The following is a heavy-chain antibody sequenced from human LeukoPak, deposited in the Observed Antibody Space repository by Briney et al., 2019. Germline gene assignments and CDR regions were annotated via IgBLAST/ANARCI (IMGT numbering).Heavy chain of an antibody. CDR2: INPNSGGT. D-gene: IGHD1-26*01. J-gene: IGHJ4*02. CDR1: GYTFTGYY. V-gene: IGHV1-2*02. CDR3: ARDVSGSYYRYFDY. Sequence: ASVKVSCKASGYTFTGYYMHWVRQAPGQGLEWMGWINPNSGGTNYAQKFQGRVTMTRDTSISTAYMELSRLRSDDTAVYYCARDVSGSYYRYFDYWGQGTLVTVSS.